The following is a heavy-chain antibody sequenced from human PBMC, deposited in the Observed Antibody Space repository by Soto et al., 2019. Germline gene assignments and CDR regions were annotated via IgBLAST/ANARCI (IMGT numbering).Heavy chain of an antibody. V-gene: IGHV1-69*01. Sequence: QLVQSGSEVKKPGSSVKVSCQASGGTFSGYALTWVRQAPRQGLEWMGEFVPLFGTTNYAQKFPGRITITADESTSTAYMELSTLRSDDTAVYYRATHGLGVPSPPYFDNWGQGTLVTVSS. CDR3: ATHGLGVPSPPYFDN. CDR1: GGTFSGYA. J-gene: IGHJ4*02. CDR2: FVPLFGTT.